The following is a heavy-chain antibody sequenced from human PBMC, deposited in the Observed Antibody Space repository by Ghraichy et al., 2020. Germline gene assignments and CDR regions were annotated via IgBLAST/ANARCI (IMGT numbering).Heavy chain of an antibody. CDR2: FDPEDGET. V-gene: IGHV1-24*01. Sequence: ASVKVSCKVSGYTLTASSMHWERQAPGKGLEWMGGFDPEDGETIYAQKFQGRVTMTEDTSTDTAYMELSSLRSEDTAVYYCATDRLRLSIGMDVWGQGTTVTVSS. CDR3: ATDRLRLSIGMDV. J-gene: IGHJ6*02. D-gene: IGHD3-16*01. CDR1: GYTLTASS.